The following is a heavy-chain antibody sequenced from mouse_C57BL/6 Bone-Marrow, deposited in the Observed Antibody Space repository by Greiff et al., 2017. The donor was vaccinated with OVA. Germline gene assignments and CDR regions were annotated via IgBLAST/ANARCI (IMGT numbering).Heavy chain of an antibody. Sequence: QVQLQQSGAELVRPGASVTLSCKASGYTFTDYEMHWVKQTPVHGLEWIGAIDPETGGTAYNQKFKGKAKLTADKSSSTAYMELRSLTSEDAAFYYCTRGYSNYYAMDYWGQGPSVTVSS. J-gene: IGHJ4*01. CDR3: TRGYSNYYAMDY. CDR1: GYTFTDYE. V-gene: IGHV1-15*01. CDR2: IDPETGGT. D-gene: IGHD2-5*01.